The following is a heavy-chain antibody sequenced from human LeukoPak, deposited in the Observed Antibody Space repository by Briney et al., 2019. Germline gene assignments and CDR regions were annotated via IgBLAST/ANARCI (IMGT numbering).Heavy chain of an antibody. J-gene: IGHJ5*02. CDR3: ARPRGYCSSTSCPLDP. V-gene: IGHV1-69*13. Sequence: ASVKVSCKASGGTFSSYAISWVRQAPGQGLEWMGGIIPIFGTANYAQKFQGRATITADESTSTAYMELSSLRSEDTAVYYCARPRGYCSSTSCPLDPWGQGTLVTVSS. CDR1: GGTFSSYA. CDR2: IIPIFGTA. D-gene: IGHD2-2*01.